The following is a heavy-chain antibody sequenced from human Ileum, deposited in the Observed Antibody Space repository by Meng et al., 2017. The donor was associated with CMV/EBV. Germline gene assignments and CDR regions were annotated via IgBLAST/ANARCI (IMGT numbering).Heavy chain of an antibody. Sequence: CAFSGFSLCTSGVGVGWIRQPPGKALEWLALLYWNDDKRFSPSVKSRLTVARDASKNLVVLTMTNMEPVDTATYYCAHRRLGTYTYWGQGTLVTVSS. CDR3: AHRRLGTYTY. D-gene: IGHD4-11*01. J-gene: IGHJ4*02. CDR2: LYWNDDK. CDR1: GFSLCTSGVG. V-gene: IGHV2-5*01.